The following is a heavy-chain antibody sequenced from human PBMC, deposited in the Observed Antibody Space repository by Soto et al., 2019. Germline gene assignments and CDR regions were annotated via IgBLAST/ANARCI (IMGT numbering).Heavy chain of an antibody. J-gene: IGHJ6*02. CDR2: IRSKAYGGTT. CDR3: TREGGNYGGNSYYGMDV. Sequence: GGSLRLSCTASGFTFGDYAMSWVRQAPGKGLEWVGFIRSKAYGGTTEYAASVKGRFTISRDDSKSIAYLQMNSPKTEDTAVYYCTREGGNYGGNSYYGMDVWGQGTTVTVSS. D-gene: IGHD4-17*01. V-gene: IGHV3-49*04. CDR1: GFTFGDYA.